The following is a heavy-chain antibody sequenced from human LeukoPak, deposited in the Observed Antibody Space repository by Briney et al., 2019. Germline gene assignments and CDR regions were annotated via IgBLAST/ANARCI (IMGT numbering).Heavy chain of an antibody. V-gene: IGHV4-31*03. CDR1: GGSISSGGYY. D-gene: IGHD4-17*01. CDR3: ARYGDYVRSAFDI. J-gene: IGHJ3*02. Sequence: SETLSLTCTVSGGSISSGGYYWSWIRQHPGKGLEWIGYIYYSGSTYYNPSLKSRVTISVDTSKNQFSLKLSSVTAADTAVYYCARYGDYVRSAFDIWGQGTMVTVSS. CDR2: IYYSGST.